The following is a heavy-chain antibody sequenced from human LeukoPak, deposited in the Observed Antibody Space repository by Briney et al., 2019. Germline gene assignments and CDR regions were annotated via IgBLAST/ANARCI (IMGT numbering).Heavy chain of an antibody. V-gene: IGHV4-59*01. J-gene: IGHJ5*02. D-gene: IGHD4-17*01. CDR1: GGSISTYF. Sequence: PSETLSLTCTVSGGSISTYFWSWIRQSPGKGLTWIGYIYYTGTTDYNPSLKSRVTMSLDTAKNQFSLNLKSVTAADTAVYYCARVGEPYGDYIFAHWGQGILVTVSS. CDR2: IYYTGTT. CDR3: ARVGEPYGDYIFAH.